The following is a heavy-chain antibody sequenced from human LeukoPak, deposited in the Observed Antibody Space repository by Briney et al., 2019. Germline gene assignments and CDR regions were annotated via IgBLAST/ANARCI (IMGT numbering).Heavy chain of an antibody. CDR3: AREGGRYNWFDP. V-gene: IGHV4-38-2*02. Sequence: SETLSLTCAVSGYSISSGYYWGWIRQPPGKGLEWIGSIYHSGSTYYNPSLKSRVTISVDTSKNQFSLKLSSVTAADTAVYYCAREGGRYNWFDPWGQGTLVTVSS. CDR1: GYSISSGYY. CDR2: IYHSGST. J-gene: IGHJ5*02.